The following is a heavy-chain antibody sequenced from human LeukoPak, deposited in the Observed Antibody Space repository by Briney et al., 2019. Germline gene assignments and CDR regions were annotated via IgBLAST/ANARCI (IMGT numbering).Heavy chain of an antibody. D-gene: IGHD5-12*01. J-gene: IGHJ4*02. CDR1: GGSISNGSYY. CDR3: ARVSGYDWESFYDY. Sequence: SETLSLTCTVSGGSISNGSYYWSWIRQPAGKGLEWIGHVYTSGSTNYNPSLKSRVTISVDTSKNQFSLMLRSVTAADTAVYYCARVSGYDWESFYDYWGQGTLVTVSS. CDR2: VYTSGST. V-gene: IGHV4-61*09.